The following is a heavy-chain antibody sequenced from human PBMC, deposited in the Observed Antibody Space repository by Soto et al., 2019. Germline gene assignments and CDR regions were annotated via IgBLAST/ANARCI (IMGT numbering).Heavy chain of an antibody. D-gene: IGHD1-20*01. CDR3: ARDRGGILTH. Sequence: GGSLRLSCAASGFTFSSYCMNWVRQAPGKGLEWVSSISSSSSYIYYADSVKGRFTISRDNAKNSLYLQMNSLRAEDTAVYYCARDRGGILTHWGQGTLVTVSS. J-gene: IGHJ4*02. V-gene: IGHV3-21*01. CDR2: ISSSSSYI. CDR1: GFTFSSYC.